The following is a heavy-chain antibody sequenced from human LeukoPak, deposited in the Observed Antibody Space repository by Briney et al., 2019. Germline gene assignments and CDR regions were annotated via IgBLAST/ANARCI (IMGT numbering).Heavy chain of an antibody. CDR3: ASLKNYYDSSGYLVTDAFDI. V-gene: IGHV1-18*01. Sequence: ASVKVSCKASGGTFSSYAISWIRQVPGQGLEWMGWISGYNGNTNYAQKLQGRVTMTTDTSTSTAYMELRSLKSDDTAVYYCASLKNYYDSSGYLVTDAFDIWGQGTMVTVSS. CDR1: GGTFSSYA. D-gene: IGHD3-22*01. J-gene: IGHJ3*02. CDR2: ISGYNGNT.